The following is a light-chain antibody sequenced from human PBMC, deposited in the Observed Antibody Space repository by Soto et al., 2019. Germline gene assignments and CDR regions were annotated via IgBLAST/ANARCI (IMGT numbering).Light chain of an antibody. V-gene: IGKV3-15*01. J-gene: IGKJ1*01. Sequence: VMTQSPATLSVSPWERATLSCRASQNLRSSLAWYQQKPGQAPRPLIYGASTRATGIPARFSGSGSGTEFTLTISSLQSEDFAVYFCQQYNIWPQTFGQGTKVDIK. CDR3: QQYNIWPQT. CDR2: GAS. CDR1: QNLRSS.